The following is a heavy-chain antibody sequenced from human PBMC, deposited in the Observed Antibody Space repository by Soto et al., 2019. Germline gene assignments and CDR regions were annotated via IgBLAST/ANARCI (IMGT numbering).Heavy chain of an antibody. Sequence: QVQLVESGVGVVQPGRSLRLSCAASGFTFSSYGMHWVRQAPGKGLEWVAVIWYDGSNKYYADSVKGRFTISRDNSKNTLYLQMNSLRAEDTAVYYCARAAGYCSGGSCYPYDAFDIWGQGTMVTVSS. J-gene: IGHJ3*02. V-gene: IGHV3-33*01. CDR3: ARAAGYCSGGSCYPYDAFDI. CDR2: IWYDGSNK. CDR1: GFTFSSYG. D-gene: IGHD2-15*01.